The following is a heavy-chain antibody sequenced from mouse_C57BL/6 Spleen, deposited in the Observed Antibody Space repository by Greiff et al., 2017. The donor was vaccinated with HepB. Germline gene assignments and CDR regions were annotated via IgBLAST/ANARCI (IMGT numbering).Heavy chain of an antibody. CDR1: GYTFTSYW. D-gene: IGHD1-1*01. CDR2: IYPGSGST. J-gene: IGHJ3*01. CDR3: AREFYYYGSSPAWFAY. V-gene: IGHV1-55*01. Sequence: QVQLKQPGAELVKPGASVKMSCKASGYTFTSYWITWVKQRPGQGLEWIGDIYPGSGSTNYNEKFKSKATLTVDTSSSTAYMQLSSLTSEDSAVYYGAREFYYYGSSPAWFAYWGQGTLVTVSA.